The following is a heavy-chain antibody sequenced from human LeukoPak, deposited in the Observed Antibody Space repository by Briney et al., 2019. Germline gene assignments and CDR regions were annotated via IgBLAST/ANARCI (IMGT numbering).Heavy chain of an antibody. CDR3: ARRPTGYSSSWHFDY. J-gene: IGHJ4*02. CDR1: GGSISSSSYY. V-gene: IGHV4-39*01. CDR2: IYYSGST. D-gene: IGHD6-13*01. Sequence: SETLSLTCTVSGGSISSSSYYWGWIRQPPGKGLEWIGSIYYSGSTYYNPSLKSRVTISVDTSKNQFSLKLSSVTAADTAVYYCARRPTGYSSSWHFDYWGQGTLATVSS.